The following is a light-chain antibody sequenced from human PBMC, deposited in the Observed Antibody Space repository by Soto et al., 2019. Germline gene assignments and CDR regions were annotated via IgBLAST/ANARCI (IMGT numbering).Light chain of an antibody. Sequence: EIVMTQSPATLSVSPGETATLSGRASQSVGSAVAWYQHKPSQAPRLLIVGASIRAPGVPGRFSGGGSGTEFPITISSLQSEDFAIYYCQQYRNWPPLTFGGGTSVEIK. V-gene: IGKV3-15*01. CDR2: GAS. CDR3: QQYRNWPPLT. CDR1: QSVGSA. J-gene: IGKJ4*01.